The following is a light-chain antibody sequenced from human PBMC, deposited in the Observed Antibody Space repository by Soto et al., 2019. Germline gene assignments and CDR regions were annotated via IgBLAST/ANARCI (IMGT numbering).Light chain of an antibody. CDR1: RHVYINA. Sequence: VVLTQSPATLSLSPGERATLSCRASRHVYINALAWYQQKPGRTPTLLIYGASTRATGIPDRFSATGSGTDFSLTISSVEPEDFAVYYCQQYGASPFTFGPGTRVEI. CDR2: GAS. J-gene: IGKJ3*01. CDR3: QQYGASPFT. V-gene: IGKV3-20*01.